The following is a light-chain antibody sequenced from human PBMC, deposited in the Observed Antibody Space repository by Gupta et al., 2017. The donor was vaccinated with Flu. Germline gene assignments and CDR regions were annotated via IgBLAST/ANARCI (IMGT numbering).Light chain of an antibody. CDR2: SAS. J-gene: IGKJ1*01. CDR3: QQFNSWPWT. V-gene: IGKV3-15*01. Sequence: AATLSVSPGERATPSSSARLSLGSNVAWYQQRPGQAPRLLIFSASTRATGIPARFSGSGSGTEFTLTITSLQFEDFAIYYCQQFNSWPWTFGQGTKVEIK. CDR1: LSLGSN.